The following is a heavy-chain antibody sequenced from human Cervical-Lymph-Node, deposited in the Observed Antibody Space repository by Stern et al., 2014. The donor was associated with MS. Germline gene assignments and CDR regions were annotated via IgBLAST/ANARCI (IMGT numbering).Heavy chain of an antibody. J-gene: IGHJ6*02. CDR3: ARKIPDYYYYAMDV. CDR1: GFTFEDYA. CDR2: IWYDGSQK. Sequence: VQLVESGGGVVQPGGSQRLSCTASGFTFEDYAMEWVRQVPGKGLEWVAMIWYDGSQKYYGDSVRGRFSVSRDNSRNTLYLQMKSLSLEDTAVYYYARKIPDYYYYAMDVWGQGTTVTVSS. V-gene: IGHV3-33*01. D-gene: IGHD2-2*02.